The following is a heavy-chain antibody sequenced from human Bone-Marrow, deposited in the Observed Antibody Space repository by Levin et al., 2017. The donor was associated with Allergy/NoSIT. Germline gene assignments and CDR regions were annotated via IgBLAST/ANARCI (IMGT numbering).Heavy chain of an antibody. J-gene: IGHJ4*02. CDR2: IVPLLGKA. Sequence: VASVKVSCKASGETFSDYGISWVRHAPGQGLEWMGRIVPLLGKAYYALNFQGRVTLIADKSSNTAYMELTGLKTDDTAVYYCARDRWGLGTTGFDSWGQGTLVTVSS. V-gene: IGHV1-69*04. CDR3: ARDRWGLGTTGFDS. CDR1: GETFSDYG. D-gene: IGHD1/OR15-1a*01.